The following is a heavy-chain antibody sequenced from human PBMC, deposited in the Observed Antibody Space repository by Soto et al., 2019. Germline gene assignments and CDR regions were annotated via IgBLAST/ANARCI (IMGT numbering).Heavy chain of an antibody. CDR2: IIPIFGTA. Sequence: QVQLVQSGAEVKKPGSSVKVSCKASGGTFSSYAISWVRQAPGQGLEWMGGIIPIFGTANYAQKFQGRVTNTADESTSTAYMELRSRRSEDTSVYYCARRFYDLWSGPRANYYYYYGMDVWGQGTTVTVSS. D-gene: IGHD3-3*01. V-gene: IGHV1-69*12. J-gene: IGHJ6*02. CDR3: ARRFYDLWSGPRANYYYYYGMDV. CDR1: GGTFSSYA.